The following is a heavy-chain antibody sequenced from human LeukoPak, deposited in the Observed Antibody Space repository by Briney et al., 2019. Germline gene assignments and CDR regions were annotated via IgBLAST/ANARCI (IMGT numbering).Heavy chain of an antibody. CDR3: ARDWGYCSSTSCYSDFDY. Sequence: PGGSLRLSCAASGFTFSSYAMHWVRQAPGKGLEXXXXXSYDGSNKYYADSVKGRFTISRDNSKNTLYLQMNSLRAEDTAVYYCARDWGYCSSTSCYSDFDYWGQGTLVTVSS. CDR1: GFTFSSYA. CDR2: XSYDGSNK. D-gene: IGHD2-2*01. V-gene: IGHV3-30-3*01. J-gene: IGHJ4*02.